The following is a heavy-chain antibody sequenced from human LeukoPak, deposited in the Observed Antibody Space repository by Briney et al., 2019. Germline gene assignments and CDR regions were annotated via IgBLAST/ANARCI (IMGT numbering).Heavy chain of an antibody. CDR2: IYYSGST. D-gene: IGHD3-10*01. CDR1: GGSISSSSYY. J-gene: IGHJ4*02. V-gene: IGHV4-39*01. Sequence: KASETLSLTCTVSGGSISSSSYYWGWIRQPPGKGLERIGSIYYSGSTYYNPSLKSRVTISVDTSKNQFSLKLSSVTAADTAVYYCARLLGSYGSGYFDYWGQGTLVTVSS. CDR3: ARLLGSYGSGYFDY.